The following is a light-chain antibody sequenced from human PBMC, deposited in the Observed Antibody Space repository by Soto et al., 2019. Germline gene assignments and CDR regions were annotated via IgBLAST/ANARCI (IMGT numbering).Light chain of an antibody. V-gene: IGLV1-40*01. J-gene: IGLJ1*01. CDR2: DVS. CDR1: RSNIGAGYD. Sequence: HSVLTQPPAVSGAPGQRVTISCTGSRSNIGAGYDVHWYQQHPGKAPKLMIYDVSKRPSGVPDRFSGSKSGNTASLTISGLQAEDEADYYCCSYAGSYIVFGTGTKV. CDR3: CSYAGSYIV.